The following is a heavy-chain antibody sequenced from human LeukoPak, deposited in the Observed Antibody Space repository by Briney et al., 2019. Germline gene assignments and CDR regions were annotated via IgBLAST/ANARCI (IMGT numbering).Heavy chain of an antibody. D-gene: IGHD1-26*01. CDR3: AKESGPRYSGSYFDY. CDR2: ISYDGSNK. J-gene: IGHJ4*02. CDR1: GFTFSSYG. V-gene: IGHV3-30*18. Sequence: GRSLRLSCAASGFTFSSYGMHWVRQAPGKGLEWVAVISYDGSNKYYADSVKGRFTISRDNSKNTLYLQMNSLRAEDTAVYYCAKESGPRYSGSYFDYWGQGTLVTVSS.